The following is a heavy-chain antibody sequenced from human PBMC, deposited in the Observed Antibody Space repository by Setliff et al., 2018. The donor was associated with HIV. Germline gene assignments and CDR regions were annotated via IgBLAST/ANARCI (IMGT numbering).Heavy chain of an antibody. V-gene: IGHV1-46*04. CDR2: IGPSGGST. Sequence: ASVKVSCKASGYSFTTYFMHWVRQAPGQGLEWMGIIGPSGGSTNYAQKLQGRVTMTRDTSTSTVYMELSSLRSEDTAVYYCARAVASKNIRGEYYFDYWGQGTLVTVSS. CDR1: GYSFTTYF. J-gene: IGHJ4*02. D-gene: IGHD3-10*01. CDR3: ARAVASKNIRGEYYFDY.